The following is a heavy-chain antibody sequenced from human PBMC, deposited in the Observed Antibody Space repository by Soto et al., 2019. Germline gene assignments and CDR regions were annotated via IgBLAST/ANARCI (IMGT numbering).Heavy chain of an antibody. D-gene: IGHD3-22*01. V-gene: IGHV3-33*01. CDR1: GFDFSKFG. J-gene: IGHJ4*02. CDR3: ARERVYDDNYDSFDY. Sequence: QVQLVQSGGGVVQPGRSLRLPCAASGFDFSKFGFQWVRQAPGKRLEWVAVIWADGTTKYYAESVKGRFTISRDNSRNTLYLQMSGLRAEDTAVYFCARERVYDDNYDSFDYWGQGALVTVSS. CDR2: IWADGTTK.